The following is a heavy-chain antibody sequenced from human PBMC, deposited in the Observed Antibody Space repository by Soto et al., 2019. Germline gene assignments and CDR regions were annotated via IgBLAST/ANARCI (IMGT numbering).Heavy chain of an antibody. V-gene: IGHV4-39*01. CDR3: ARQTPKQWLVNWFDP. D-gene: IGHD6-19*01. CDR1: GGSISSSSYY. Sequence: SETLSLTCTVSGGSISSSSYYWGWIRQPPGKGLEWIGSIYYSGSTYYNPSLKSQVTISVDTSKNQFSLKLSSVTAADTAVYYCARQTPKQWLVNWFDPWGQGTLVTVSS. J-gene: IGHJ5*02. CDR2: IYYSGST.